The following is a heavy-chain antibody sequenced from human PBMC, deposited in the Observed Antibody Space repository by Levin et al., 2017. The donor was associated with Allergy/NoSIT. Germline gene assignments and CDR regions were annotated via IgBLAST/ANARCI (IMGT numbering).Heavy chain of an antibody. V-gene: IGHV6-1*01. D-gene: IGHD6-19*01. CDR1: GDNVSSRSAA. CDR2: TYYRSKWYN. J-gene: IGHJ5*02. Sequence: ASETLSLTCAISGDNVSSRSAAWNWIRQSPSRGLEWLGRTYYRSKWYNDYALSVQSRITINPDTSKNQFSLQLNSVTPEDTAVYYCARVHWLDVIHWFDPWGQGTLVTVSS. CDR3: ARVHWLDVIHWFDP.